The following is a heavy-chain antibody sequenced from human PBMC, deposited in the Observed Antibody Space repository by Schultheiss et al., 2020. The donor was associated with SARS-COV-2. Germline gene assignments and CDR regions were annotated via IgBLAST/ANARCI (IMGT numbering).Heavy chain of an antibody. J-gene: IGHJ2*01. D-gene: IGHD6-13*01. CDR2: IYYSGST. Sequence: SQTLSLTCTVSGGSISSYYWSWIRQPPGKGLEWIGYIYYSGSTNYNPSLKSRVTISVDTSRKQFSLKLSSVTAADTAVYYCAKIPAARVVFWYFDLWGRGTLVTVSS. V-gene: IGHV4-59*01. CDR1: GGSISSYY. CDR3: AKIPAARVVFWYFDL.